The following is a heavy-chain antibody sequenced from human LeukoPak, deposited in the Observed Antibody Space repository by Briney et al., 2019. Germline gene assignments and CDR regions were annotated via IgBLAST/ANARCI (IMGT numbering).Heavy chain of an antibody. D-gene: IGHD2-8*01. CDR2: INPNSGGT. J-gene: IGHJ3*02. CDR1: GYTFTGYY. Sequence: GASVKVSCKASGYTFTGYYMHWVRQAPGQGLEWMGWINPNSGGTNYAQKFQGRVTMTRDTSISTAYMELSRLRSDDTAVYYCARVLQYVCDPFDIWGQGTMVSVSS. CDR3: ARVLQYVCDPFDI. V-gene: IGHV1-2*02.